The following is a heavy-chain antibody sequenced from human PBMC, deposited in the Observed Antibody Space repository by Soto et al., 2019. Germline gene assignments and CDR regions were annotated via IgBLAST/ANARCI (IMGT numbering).Heavy chain of an antibody. CDR2: INWNGGST. Sequence: GGSLRLSCAASGFTFDDYGMSWVRQAPGKGLEWVSGINWNGGSTGYADSVKGRFTISRDNAKNSLYLQMDSLRDEDSAVYYCARDHSGGYYVTAFDYWGRGTLVNVSS. CDR3: ARDHSGGYYVTAFDY. J-gene: IGHJ4*02. D-gene: IGHD1-26*01. CDR1: GFTFDDYG. V-gene: IGHV3-20*04.